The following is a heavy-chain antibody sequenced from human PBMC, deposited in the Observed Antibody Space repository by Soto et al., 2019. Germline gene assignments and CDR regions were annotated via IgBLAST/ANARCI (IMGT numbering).Heavy chain of an antibody. V-gene: IGHV4-59*01. D-gene: IGHD6-19*01. CDR3: ARDLGWNYGMDV. CDR2: IYYSGST. CDR1: GGSISSYY. Sequence: PSETLSLTFTVSGGSISSYYWSWIRQPPGKGLEWIGYIYYSGSTNYNPSLKSRVTISVDTSKNQFSLKLSSVTAADTAVYYCARDLGWNYGMDVWGQGTTVTVSS. J-gene: IGHJ6*02.